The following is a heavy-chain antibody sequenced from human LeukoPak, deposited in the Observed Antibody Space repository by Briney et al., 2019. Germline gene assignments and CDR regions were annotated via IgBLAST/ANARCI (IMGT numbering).Heavy chain of an antibody. Sequence: GGSLRLSCAASGFTFSNAWMSWVRQAPGKGLEWVGRIKSKTDGGTTDYAAPVKGRFTISRDDSKNTLYLQMNSLKTEDTAVYYCTTDRGGYDSLPDYYYYMDVWGKGTTVTVSS. CDR1: GFTFSNAW. V-gene: IGHV3-15*01. J-gene: IGHJ6*03. D-gene: IGHD3-3*01. CDR3: TTDRGGYDSLPDYYYYMDV. CDR2: IKSKTDGGTT.